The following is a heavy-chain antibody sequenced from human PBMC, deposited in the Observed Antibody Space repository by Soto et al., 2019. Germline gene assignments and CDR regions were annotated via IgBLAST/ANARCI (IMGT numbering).Heavy chain of an antibody. D-gene: IGHD2-8*01. V-gene: IGHV3-73*01. CDR2: IRSKANSYAT. CDR1: GFTFSGSA. CDR3: TRHIQGTNSDFDY. Sequence: PGGSLRLSCAASGFTFSGSAIHWVRQASGKGLEWVGRIRSKANSYATAYAASVKGRFNISRDDSKNTAYLQMNSLKTEDTAVYYCTRHIQGTNSDFDYWGQGTLVTVSS. J-gene: IGHJ4*02.